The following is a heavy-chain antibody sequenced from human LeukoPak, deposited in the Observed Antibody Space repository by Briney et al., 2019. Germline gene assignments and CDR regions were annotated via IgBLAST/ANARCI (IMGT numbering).Heavy chain of an antibody. CDR1: GYRFTSYW. V-gene: IGHV5-51*01. CDR3: ARLGATLTKGFADY. CDR2: IYPGDSDT. D-gene: IGHD4-11*01. Sequence: GESLKISCKGSGYRFTSYWIVWARQMPGKGLEWMGGIYPGDSDTRYSPSFQGQVTISADKSITTAYLQWNSLKASDTAMYYCARLGATLTKGFADYWGQGTLVTVSS. J-gene: IGHJ4*02.